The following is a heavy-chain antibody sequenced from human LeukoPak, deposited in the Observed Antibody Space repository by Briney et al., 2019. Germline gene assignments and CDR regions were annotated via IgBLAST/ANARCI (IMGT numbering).Heavy chain of an antibody. J-gene: IGHJ4*02. Sequence: GGSLRLSCAASGFTFSSYSMNWARQAPGKGLEWVSYISSSSSTIQYADAVKGRFTISRDNAKNSLYLQMNSLREEDTAVYYCERFAGEDYWGQGTLVTVSS. CDR2: ISSSSSTI. D-gene: IGHD3-10*01. CDR1: GFTFSSYS. CDR3: ERFAGEDY. V-gene: IGHV3-48*02.